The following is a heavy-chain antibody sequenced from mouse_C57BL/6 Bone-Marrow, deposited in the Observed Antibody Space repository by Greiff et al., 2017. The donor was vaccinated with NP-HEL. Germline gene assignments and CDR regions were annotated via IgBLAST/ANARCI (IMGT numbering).Heavy chain of an antibody. CDR2: ISSGSSTI. CDR3: ARRSFDV. CDR1: GFTFSDYG. V-gene: IGHV5-17*01. J-gene: IGHJ1*03. Sequence: EVHLVESGGGLVKPGGSLKLSCAASGFTFSDYGMHWVRQAPEKGLEWVAYISSGSSTIYYADTVTGRFTISRDNAKNTLFLQMTSLRSEDTAMYYCARRSFDVWGTGTTVTVSS.